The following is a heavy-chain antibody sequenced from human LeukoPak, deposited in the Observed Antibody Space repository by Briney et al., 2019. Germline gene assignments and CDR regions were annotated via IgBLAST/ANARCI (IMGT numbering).Heavy chain of an antibody. CDR2: IWYDGSNK. D-gene: IGHD3-16*02. CDR1: GFTFSSYG. V-gene: IGHV3-33*01. Sequence: GGSLRLSCAASGFTFSSYGMHWVRQAPGKGLEWVAVIWYDGSNKYYADSVKGRFTISRDNSKNTLYLQMNSLSAEDTAVYYCARDRGKYDYVWGSYRSNHYFDYWGQGTLVTVSS. CDR3: ARDRGKYDYVWGSYRSNHYFDY. J-gene: IGHJ4*02.